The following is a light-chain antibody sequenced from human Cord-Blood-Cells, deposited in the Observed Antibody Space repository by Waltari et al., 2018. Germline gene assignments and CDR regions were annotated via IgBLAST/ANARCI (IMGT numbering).Light chain of an antibody. J-gene: IGLJ3*02. Sequence: QSALTQPASVSGSPGQSITISCTGTSSDVGSYNLVSWYQQPPGKAPKLMIYDGSKRPSGFSNCFSGSKSGNTASLTISGLQAEDEADYYCCSYAGSSTVFGGGTKLTVL. CDR2: DGS. CDR3: CSYAGSSTV. V-gene: IGLV2-23*01. CDR1: SSDVGSYNL.